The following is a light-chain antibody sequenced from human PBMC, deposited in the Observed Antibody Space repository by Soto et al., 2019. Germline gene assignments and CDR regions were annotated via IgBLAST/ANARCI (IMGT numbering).Light chain of an antibody. Sequence: TPAPSLLSASVGDRVTITCRASPSIGSYLNWYQHKPGEAPKLLIFAADTLKSGVPSRFSGSGFNKEFTLTVTSLQPEDFATYYCQQNYDVPYTFGLGPRVEIK. CDR3: QQNYDVPYT. CDR1: PSIGSY. J-gene: IGKJ2*01. CDR2: AAD. V-gene: IGKV1-39*01.